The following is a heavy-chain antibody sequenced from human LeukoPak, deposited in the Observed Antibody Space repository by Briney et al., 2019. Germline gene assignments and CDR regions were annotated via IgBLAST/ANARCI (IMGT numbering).Heavy chain of an antibody. CDR1: GFTFSSYS. D-gene: IGHD4-23*01. Sequence: LRLSCAASGFTFSSYSMNWVRQHPGKGLEWIGYIYCSGSTYYNPSLKSRVTISVDTSKNQFSLKLSSVTAADTAVYYCARDGGNSITNYYYGMDVWGQGTTVTVSS. CDR2: IYCSGST. J-gene: IGHJ6*02. CDR3: ARDGGNSITNYYYGMDV. V-gene: IGHV4-31*02.